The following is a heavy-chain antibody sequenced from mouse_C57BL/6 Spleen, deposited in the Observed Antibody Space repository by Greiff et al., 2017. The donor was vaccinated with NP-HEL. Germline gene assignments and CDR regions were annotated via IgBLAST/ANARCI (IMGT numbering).Heavy chain of an antibody. J-gene: IGHJ2*01. Sequence: EVRLVESGGGLVKPGGSLKLSCAASGFTFSDYGMHWVRQAPEKGLEWVAYISSGSSTIYYADTVKGRFTISRDNAKNTLFLQMTSLRSEDTAMYYCARRSNYAFDYWGQGTTLPVSS. V-gene: IGHV5-17*01. CDR2: ISSGSSTI. D-gene: IGHD2-5*01. CDR1: GFTFSDYG. CDR3: ARRSNYAFDY.